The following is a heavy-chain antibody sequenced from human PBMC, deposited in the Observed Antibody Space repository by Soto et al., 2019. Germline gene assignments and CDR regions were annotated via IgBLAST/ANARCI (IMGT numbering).Heavy chain of an antibody. CDR3: ATSELPANSDY. D-gene: IGHD1-7*01. CDR2: ISSSSSYI. V-gene: IGHV3-21*01. Sequence: GGSLRLSCAASGFTFSSYSMNWVRQAPGKGLEWVSSISSSSSYIYYADSVKGRFTISRDNAKNSLYLQMNSLRAEDTAVYYCATSELPANSDYWRQGTLVTAPQ. J-gene: IGHJ4*02. CDR1: GFTFSSYS.